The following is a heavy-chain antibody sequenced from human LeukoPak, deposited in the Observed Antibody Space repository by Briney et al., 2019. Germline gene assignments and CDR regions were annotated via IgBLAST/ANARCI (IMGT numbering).Heavy chain of an antibody. CDR2: INPNSGGT. Sequence: PWASVKVSCKASGYTFAGYYMHWVRQAPGQGLEWMGWINPNSGGTNYAQKFQGRVTMTRDTSISTAYMELSRLRSDDTAVYYCATQETSGWYVRGDYWGQGTLVTVSS. V-gene: IGHV1-2*02. CDR3: ATQETSGWYVRGDY. J-gene: IGHJ4*02. CDR1: GYTFAGYY. D-gene: IGHD6-19*01.